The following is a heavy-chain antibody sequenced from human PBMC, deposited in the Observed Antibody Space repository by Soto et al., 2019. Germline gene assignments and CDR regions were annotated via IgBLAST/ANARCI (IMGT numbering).Heavy chain of an antibody. Sequence: QVQLVQSGAEVKKPGSSVKVSCKASGGIFSTYAISWLRQAPGQGLEWMGGIIPLFGTPNYAQRFQGRVTITADESTSTAYMDLSRLRSEDTAVYYCARDRDDYGSGNYYNRIDFWGQGTLVTVYS. D-gene: IGHD3-10*01. CDR1: GGIFSTYA. J-gene: IGHJ4*02. CDR2: IIPLFGTP. V-gene: IGHV1-69*01. CDR3: ARDRDDYGSGNYYNRIDF.